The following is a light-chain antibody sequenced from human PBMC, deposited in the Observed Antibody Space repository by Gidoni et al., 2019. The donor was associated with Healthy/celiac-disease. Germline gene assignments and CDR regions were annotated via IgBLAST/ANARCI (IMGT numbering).Light chain of an antibody. J-gene: IGKJ2*01. CDR2: LGS. V-gene: IGKV2-28*01. Sequence: DTVMTQPPLSLPVTPGAPASTSCRSSQSLLHSNGYNYLDWYLQKPGQSPQLLIYLGSNRASGVPDRFSGSGSGTDFTLKISRVEAEDVGVYYCMQALQTPYTFGQGTKLEIK. CDR1: QSLLHSNGYNY. CDR3: MQALQTPYT.